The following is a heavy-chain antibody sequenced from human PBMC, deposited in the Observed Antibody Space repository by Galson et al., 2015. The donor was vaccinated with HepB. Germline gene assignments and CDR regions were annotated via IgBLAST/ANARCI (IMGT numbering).Heavy chain of an antibody. CDR3: ARGAGYYFYDAFDF. V-gene: IGHV6-1*01. CDR2: TYYRSKWYN. D-gene: IGHD3-22*01. J-gene: IGHJ3*01. Sequence: CAISGDSVSNNGAAWNWIRQSPSRGLEWLGRTYYRSKWYNDYAVSVNSRITINPDTSKNQFSLHLNSVTPEDTAVYYCARGAGYYFYDAFDFWGQGTMVTVSS. CDR1: GDSVSNNGAA.